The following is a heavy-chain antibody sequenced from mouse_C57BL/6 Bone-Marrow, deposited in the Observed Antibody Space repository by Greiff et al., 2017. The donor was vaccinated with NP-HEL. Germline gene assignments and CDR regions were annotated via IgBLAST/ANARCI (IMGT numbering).Heavy chain of an antibody. CDR3: ARWEDYFDY. Sequence: QVTLKESGAELARPGASVKLSCKASGYTFTSYGISWVKQRTGQGLEWIGEIYPRSGNTYYNEKFKGKATLTADKSSSTAYMELPSLTSVDSAVYICARWEDYFDYWGQGTPLTVSS. J-gene: IGHJ2*01. CDR2: IYPRSGNT. CDR1: GYTFTSYG. V-gene: IGHV1-81*01. D-gene: IGHD4-1*01.